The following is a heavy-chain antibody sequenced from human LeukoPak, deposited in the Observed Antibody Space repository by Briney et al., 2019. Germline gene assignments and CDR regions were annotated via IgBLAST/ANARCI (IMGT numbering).Heavy chain of an antibody. CDR2: INPNSGGT. V-gene: IGHV1-2*02. CDR3: ARAGTRSRYSGSQGAFDI. CDR1: GYTFTGYY. D-gene: IGHD1-26*01. Sequence: GASVKVSCKASGYTFTGYYKHWVRQAPGQGLEWMGWINPNSGGTNYAQKFQGRVTMTRDTSISTAYMELSRLRSDDTAVYYCARAGTRSRYSGSQGAFDIWGQGTMVTVSS. J-gene: IGHJ3*02.